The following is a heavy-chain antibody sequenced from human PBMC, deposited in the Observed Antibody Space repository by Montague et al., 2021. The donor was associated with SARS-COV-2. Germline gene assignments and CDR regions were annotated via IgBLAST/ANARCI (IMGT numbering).Heavy chain of an antibody. J-gene: IGHJ4*02. CDR3: ARGFNFGPFDC. V-gene: IGHV3-20*04. CDR1: TFTFDDYG. D-gene: IGHD3-3*01. CDR2: ITRHGDTT. Sequence: SLRLSCAASTFTFDDYGMSRVRQVPGKGLEWVSGITRHGDTTGYADSAKGRFIISRDNAKKSLYLEMNSLRSDDTAFYYCARGFNFGPFDCWGRGTLVTVSS.